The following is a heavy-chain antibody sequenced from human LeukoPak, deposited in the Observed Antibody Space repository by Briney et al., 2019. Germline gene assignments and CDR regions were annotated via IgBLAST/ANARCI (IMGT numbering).Heavy chain of an antibody. J-gene: IGHJ4*02. CDR3: ARDSATDYYDSSLAVNSGFDY. CDR1: GGSISSYY. Sequence: PSETLSLTCTVSGGSISSYYWSWIRQPPGKGLEWIGYIYYSGSTNYNPSLKSRVTISVDTSKNQFSLKLSSVTAADTAVYYCARDSATDYYDSSLAVNSGFDYWGQGTLVTVSS. D-gene: IGHD3-22*01. CDR2: IYYSGST. V-gene: IGHV4-59*01.